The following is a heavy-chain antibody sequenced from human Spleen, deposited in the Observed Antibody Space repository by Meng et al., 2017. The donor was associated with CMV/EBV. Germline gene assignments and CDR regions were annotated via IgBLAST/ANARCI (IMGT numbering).Heavy chain of an antibody. D-gene: IGHD4-17*01. CDR2: MYYSGST. CDR3: ARGDGSYTVTTD. CDR1: GASISSGDDY. Sequence: TVSGASISSGDDYWSWIRQPPGKGLEWIGYMYYSGSTYYNPSLKSRVAISVDTSKTQLSLKLSSVTAADTAVYYCARGDGSYTVTTDWGQGTLVTVSS. V-gene: IGHV4-30-4*08. J-gene: IGHJ4*02.